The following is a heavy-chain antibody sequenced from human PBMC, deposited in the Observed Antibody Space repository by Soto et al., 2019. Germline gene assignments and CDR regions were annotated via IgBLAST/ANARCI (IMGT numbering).Heavy chain of an antibody. Sequence: GASVKVSCKASGYTFTNYGISWVRQAPGQGLEWVGWISVSTGNRNYAQKFQDRLTMATDTSTSTACMELKSLRSDDSAVYYCARDERWIMDYWGQGTPVTVSS. CDR3: ARDERWIMDY. V-gene: IGHV1-18*01. D-gene: IGHD5-12*01. J-gene: IGHJ4*02. CDR2: ISVSTGNR. CDR1: GYTFTNYG.